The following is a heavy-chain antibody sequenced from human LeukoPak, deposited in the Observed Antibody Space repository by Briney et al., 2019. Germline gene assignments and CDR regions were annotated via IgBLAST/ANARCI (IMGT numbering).Heavy chain of an antibody. D-gene: IGHD3-22*01. J-gene: IGHJ4*02. CDR2: ISYDGSEK. CDR3: ARNKHDSSGKIFDY. V-gene: IGHV3-30-3*01. Sequence: PGGSLRLSCAASGFTSSTYAIHWVRQAPGKGLEWVIVISYDGSEKYYSDSVRGRFTISRDNSKNTLYLQMNSLRAEDTAIYYCARNKHDSSGKIFDYWGQGTLVTVSS. CDR1: GFTSSTYA.